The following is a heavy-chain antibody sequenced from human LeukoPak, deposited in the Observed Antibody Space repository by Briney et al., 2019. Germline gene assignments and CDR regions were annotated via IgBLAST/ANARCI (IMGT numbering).Heavy chain of an antibody. Sequence: ASVKVSCKASGGTFISYAISWVRQAPGQGLEWMGGIIPIFGTANYAQKFQGRVTITADESTSTAYMELSSLRSEDTAVYYCARDRRNYYGMDVWGQGTTVTVSS. J-gene: IGHJ6*02. V-gene: IGHV1-69*13. CDR3: ARDRRNYYGMDV. CDR1: GGTFISYA. CDR2: IIPIFGTA.